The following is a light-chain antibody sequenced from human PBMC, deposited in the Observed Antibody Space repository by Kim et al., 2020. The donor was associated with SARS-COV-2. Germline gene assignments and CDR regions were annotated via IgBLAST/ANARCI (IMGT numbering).Light chain of an antibody. V-gene: IGLV3-1*01. J-gene: IGLJ2*01. CDR3: QAWDTRVV. CDR2: ENS. Sequence: SSELTQPPSVSVSPGQTASITCSGDKLGDKYASWYQQKPGQSPVLVIYENSKRPSGIPERFSGSNSGNTATLTISGTQAMDEADYYCQAWDTRVVFGGGTQLTVL. CDR1: KLGDKY.